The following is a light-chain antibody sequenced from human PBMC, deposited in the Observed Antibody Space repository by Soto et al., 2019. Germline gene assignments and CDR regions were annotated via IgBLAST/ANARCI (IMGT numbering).Light chain of an antibody. J-gene: IGKJ1*01. CDR1: QNVRDSY. V-gene: IGKV3-20*01. CDR2: DTS. Sequence: EIVLTQSPGTLSLSPGERVTLSCRARQNVRDSYLAWYQQKPGQPPSLLLYDTSPRATGVPDRFSGSGSGKDFGLTISRVEPEDFGLYFCQQYGSSPGTFGQGTKVEI. CDR3: QQYGSSPGT.